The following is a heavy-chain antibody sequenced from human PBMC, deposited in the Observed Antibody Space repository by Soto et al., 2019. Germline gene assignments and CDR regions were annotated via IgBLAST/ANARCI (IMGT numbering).Heavy chain of an antibody. D-gene: IGHD6-13*01. V-gene: IGHV3-30*18. CDR1: GFTFSTYT. J-gene: IGHJ4*02. CDR2: ISYDGSNK. CDR3: AKSAAGTGNFDY. Sequence: GGSLRLSCAASGFTFSTYTMTWVRQAPGKGLEWVAVISYDGSNKYYADSVKGRFTISRDNSKNTLYLQMNSLRAEDTAVYYCAKSAAGTGNFDYWGQGTLVTVSS.